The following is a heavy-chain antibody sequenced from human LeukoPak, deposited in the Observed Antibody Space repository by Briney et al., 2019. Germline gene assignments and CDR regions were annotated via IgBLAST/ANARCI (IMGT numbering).Heavy chain of an antibody. CDR3: AKKWGDSSGWYEADY. V-gene: IGHV3-30*02. D-gene: IGHD6-19*01. CDR1: GFTFSSYG. Sequence: GGSLRLSCAASGFTFSSYGMHWVRQAPGKGLEWVAFIRSDGTNKYYADSVKGRFTISRDNSKSTMYLQMNSLRVEDTAVYYCAKKWGDSSGWYEADYWGQGTLVSVSS. J-gene: IGHJ4*02. CDR2: IRSDGTNK.